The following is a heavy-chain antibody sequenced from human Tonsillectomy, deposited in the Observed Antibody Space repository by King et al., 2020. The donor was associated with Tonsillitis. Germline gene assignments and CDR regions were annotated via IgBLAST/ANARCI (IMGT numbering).Heavy chain of an antibody. V-gene: IGHV3-74*01. Sequence: VQLVESGGGLVQPGGSLRLSCAASGFTFSNYFMHWVRQDPGKGLVWVSRINSDGSSTSYADSVKGRFTISRDNAKNTLFLQMNSLRAEDTAVYYCARGNHYGMDVWGQGTTVTVPS. CDR3: ARGNHYGMDV. CDR1: GFTFSNYF. J-gene: IGHJ6*02. D-gene: IGHD1-14*01. CDR2: INSDGSST.